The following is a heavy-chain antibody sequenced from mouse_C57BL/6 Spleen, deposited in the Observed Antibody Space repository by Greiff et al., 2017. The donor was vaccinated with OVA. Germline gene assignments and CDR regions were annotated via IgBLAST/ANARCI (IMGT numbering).Heavy chain of an antibody. CDR1: GYTFTDYY. D-gene: IGHD2-3*01. CDR3: ARDGYYGYFDV. J-gene: IGHJ1*03. Sequence: QVQLQQSGAELVRPGASVKLSCKASGYTFTDYYINWVKQRPGQGLEWIARIYPGSGNTYYNEKFKGKATLTAEKSSSTAYMQLSSLTSEDSAVYFCARDGYYGYFDVWGTGTTVTVSS. CDR2: IYPGSGNT. V-gene: IGHV1-76*01.